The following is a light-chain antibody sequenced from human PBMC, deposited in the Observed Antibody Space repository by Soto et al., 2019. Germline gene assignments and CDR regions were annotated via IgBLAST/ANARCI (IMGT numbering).Light chain of an antibody. CDR1: QSVNSDY. CDR3: QQYGSSPRT. CDR2: GAS. J-gene: IGKJ1*01. Sequence: EIVLTQSPGTLSLSPGERATLSCRASQSVNSDYLAWYQQKPGQAPRLLIYGASSRATGIPDRFSGSGSGTDFTLTVSRLEPEDFAVYYCQQYGSSPRTFGQGTKVEIK. V-gene: IGKV3-20*01.